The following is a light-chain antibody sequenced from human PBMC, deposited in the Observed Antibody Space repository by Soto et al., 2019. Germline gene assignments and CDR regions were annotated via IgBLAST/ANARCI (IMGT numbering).Light chain of an antibody. CDR3: SSYTSSSTGV. CDR1: SSDVGGYNY. V-gene: IGLV2-14*01. J-gene: IGLJ3*02. Sequence: QSALTQPASVSGSPGQSITISCTGTSSDVGGYNYVSWYQQHPGKAPKLMIYDVSNRPSGVSNPFSGSKSGNTASLTISGIQGEDEADYYCSSYTSSSTGVFGGGTKVTVL. CDR2: DVS.